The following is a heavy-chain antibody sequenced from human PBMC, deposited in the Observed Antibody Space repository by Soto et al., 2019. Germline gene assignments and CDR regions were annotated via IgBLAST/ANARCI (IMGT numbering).Heavy chain of an antibody. CDR3: ARDYDFSSGYYMSLGLGEYYYGMDV. CDR1: GGSISSYY. V-gene: IGHV4-4*07. Sequence: SETLSLTCTVSGGSISSYYWSWIRQPAGKGLEWIGRIYTSRSTNYNPSLKSRVTMSVDTSKNQFSLKLSSVTAADTAVYYCARDYDFSSGYYMSLGLGEYYYGMDVWGQGTTVTVSS. D-gene: IGHD3-3*01. J-gene: IGHJ6*02. CDR2: IYTSRST.